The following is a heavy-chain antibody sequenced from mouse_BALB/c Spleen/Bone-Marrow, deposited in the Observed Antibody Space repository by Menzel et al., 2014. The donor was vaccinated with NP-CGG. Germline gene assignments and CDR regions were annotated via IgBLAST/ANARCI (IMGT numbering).Heavy chain of an antibody. J-gene: IGHJ2*01. Sequence: VQLQQSGAELVRPGSSVKISCKSSGYAFSTYWINWVKQRPGQGLEWIGQIYPGDGDTDFNGKFKGKATLTADRSSNPAYMEFSSLTSEDSAVYFCARGGISVDYWGQGTTLTVSS. V-gene: IGHV1-80*01. CDR1: GYAFSTYW. CDR3: ARGGISVDY. CDR2: IYPGDGDT.